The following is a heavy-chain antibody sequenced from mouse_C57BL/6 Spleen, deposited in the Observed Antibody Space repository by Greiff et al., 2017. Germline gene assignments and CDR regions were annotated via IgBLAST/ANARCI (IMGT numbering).Heavy chain of an antibody. J-gene: IGHJ2*01. Sequence: VQLQESGPELVKPGASVKISCKASGYAFSSSWMNWVKQRPGKGLEWIGRIYPGDGDTNYNGKFKGKATLTADKSSSTAYMQLSSLTSEDSAVYFCARSDLYSNLLDYWGQGTTLTVSS. CDR3: ARSDLYSNLLDY. CDR1: GYAFSSSW. V-gene: IGHV1-82*01. CDR2: IYPGDGDT. D-gene: IGHD2-5*01.